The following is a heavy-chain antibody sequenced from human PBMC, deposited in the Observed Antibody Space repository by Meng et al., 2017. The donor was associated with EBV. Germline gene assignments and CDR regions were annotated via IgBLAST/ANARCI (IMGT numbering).Heavy chain of an antibody. J-gene: IGHJ4*02. CDR2: IKGGKGNK. V-gene: IGHV1-3*01. CDR3: ARLAPLVGSGSSKGLDY. CDR1: GYTFTSYA. Sequence: QVQLVQSGAEVKKPGASVKVSCKASGYTFTSYAIHWVRPAPGQRLEWMGRIKGGKGNKKYSQKVQGRVPISRGTSASTAYMELSSLRSEDTAVYYCARLAPLVGSGSSKGLDYWGQGTLVTVSS. D-gene: IGHD3-10*01.